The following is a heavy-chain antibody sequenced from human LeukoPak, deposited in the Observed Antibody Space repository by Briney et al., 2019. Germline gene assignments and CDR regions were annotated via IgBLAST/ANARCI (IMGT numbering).Heavy chain of an antibody. CDR2: INHSGST. CDR1: GGSFSGYY. V-gene: IGHV4-34*01. CDR3: ARLFSSWFDP. J-gene: IGHJ5*02. D-gene: IGHD2-2*01. Sequence: SETLSLTCAVYGGSFSGYYWSWIRQPPGKGLEWIREINHSGSTNYNPSLKSRVTISVDTSKNQFSLKLSSVTAADTAVYYCARLFSSWFDPWGQGTLVTVSS.